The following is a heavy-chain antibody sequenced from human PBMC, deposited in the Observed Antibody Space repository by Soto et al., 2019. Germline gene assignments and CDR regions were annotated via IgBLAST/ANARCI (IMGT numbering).Heavy chain of an antibody. CDR3: AIVRGYCTNGVCYTVYYYYMDV. D-gene: IGHD2-8*01. CDR2: MNPNSGNT. CDR1: GYTFTSYD. J-gene: IGHJ6*03. V-gene: IGHV1-8*01. Sequence: ASVKVSCKASGYTFTSYDINWVRQATGQGLEWMGWMNPNSGNTGYAQKFQGRVTMTRNTSISTAYMELSSLRSEDTAVYYCAIVRGYCTNGVCYTVYYYYMDVWGKGTTVTVSS.